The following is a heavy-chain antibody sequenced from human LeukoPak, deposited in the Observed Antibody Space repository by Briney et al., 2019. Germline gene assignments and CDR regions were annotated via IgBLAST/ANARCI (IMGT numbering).Heavy chain of an antibody. CDR1: GFTFSSYA. V-gene: IGHV3-30*04. CDR2: ISYDGSNK. J-gene: IGHJ4*02. CDR3: ARGHDYYDSSGYYYFDY. Sequence: GGSLRLSCAASGFTFSSYAMHWVRQAPGKGLEWVAVISYDGSNKYYADSVKGRFTISRDNSKNTLYLQMNSLRAEDTAVYYCARGHDYYDSSGYYYFDYWGQGTL. D-gene: IGHD3-22*01.